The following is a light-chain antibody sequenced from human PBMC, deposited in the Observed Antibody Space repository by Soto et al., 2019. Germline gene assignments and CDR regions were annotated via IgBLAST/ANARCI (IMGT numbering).Light chain of an antibody. CDR3: AHCYFTPLS. Sequence: QVYNSPSSLSSKIKDRVTIPCRASQSISTYLHWYQQKPGKAPNLLIYAASTLQSGVPSRFSGSGSGTDFTLTISSLQPEDFATYFCAHCYFTPLSFGGGTKVDI. CDR2: AAS. V-gene: IGKV1-39*01. CDR1: QSISTY. J-gene: IGKJ4*01.